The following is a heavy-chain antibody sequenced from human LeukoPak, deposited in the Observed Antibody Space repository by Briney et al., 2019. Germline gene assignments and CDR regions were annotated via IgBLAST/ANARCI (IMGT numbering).Heavy chain of an antibody. CDR3: ASPSGSYYTYWFDP. CDR1: GGSISSSSYY. J-gene: IGHJ5*02. CDR2: IYYSGST. D-gene: IGHD1-26*01. V-gene: IGHV4-39*01. Sequence: PSETLSLTCTVSGGSISSSSYYWGWIRQPPGKGLEWIGSIYYSGSTYYNPSLKSRVTISVDTSKNQFSLKLSSVTAADTAAYYCASPSGSYYTYWFDPWGQGTLVTVSS.